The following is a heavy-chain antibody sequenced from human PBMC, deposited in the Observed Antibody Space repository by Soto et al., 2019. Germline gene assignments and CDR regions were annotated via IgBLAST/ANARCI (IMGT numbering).Heavy chain of an antibody. CDR3: AREGYCSGGSCYSSREYYYYGMDV. J-gene: IGHJ6*02. D-gene: IGHD2-15*01. Sequence: QVQLVQSGAEEKKPGASVKVSCKASGYTFTSYAMHWVRQAPGQRLEWMGWINAGNGNTKYSQKFQGRVTITRDTSESTAYMERSSLRSEDTAVYYCAREGYCSGGSCYSSREYYYYGMDVWGQGTTVTVSS. CDR1: GYTFTSYA. V-gene: IGHV1-3*05. CDR2: INAGNGNT.